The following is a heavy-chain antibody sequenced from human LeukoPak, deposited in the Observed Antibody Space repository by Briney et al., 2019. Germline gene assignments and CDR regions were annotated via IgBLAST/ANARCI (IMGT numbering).Heavy chain of an antibody. D-gene: IGHD2-15*01. Sequence: ASVKVSCKASGYTFTGYYMHWVRQAPGQGLEWMGWINPNSGGTNYAQKFQGRVTMTRDTSISTAYMELSRLRSDDTAVYYCASGSGYCSGGSCPWFVYFDYWGQGTLVTVSS. V-gene: IGHV1-2*02. CDR3: ASGSGYCSGGSCPWFVYFDY. CDR1: GYTFTGYY. J-gene: IGHJ4*02. CDR2: INPNSGGT.